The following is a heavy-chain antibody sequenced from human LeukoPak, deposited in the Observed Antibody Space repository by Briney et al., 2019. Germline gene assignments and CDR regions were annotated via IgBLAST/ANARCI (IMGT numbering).Heavy chain of an antibody. D-gene: IGHD3-22*01. J-gene: IGHJ4*02. V-gene: IGHV1-2*02. CDR2: INPNSGGT. CDR1: GYTFAGCA. Sequence: ASVKVSCKASGYTFAGCAMHWVRQAPGQGLEWMGWINPNSGGTNYAQKFQGRVTMTRDTSISTAYMELSRLRSDDTAVYYCASTDRTATTYYYDSSGPTSHWGQGTLVTVSS. CDR3: ASTDRTATTYYYDSSGPTSH.